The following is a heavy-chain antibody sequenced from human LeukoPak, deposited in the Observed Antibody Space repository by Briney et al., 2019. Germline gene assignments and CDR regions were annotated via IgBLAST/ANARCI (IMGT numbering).Heavy chain of an antibody. CDR2: IYTSGST. CDR1: GASITSYY. D-gene: IGHD3-22*01. J-gene: IGHJ3*02. CDR3: ARGYDSSGYEPVDAFDI. V-gene: IGHV4-4*09. Sequence: SETLSLTCTVSGASITSYYWSWIRQPPGKGLEWIGYIYTSGSTNYNPSLKSRVTISVDTSKNQFSLKLSSVTAADTAVYYCARGYDSSGYEPVDAFDIRGQGTMVTVSS.